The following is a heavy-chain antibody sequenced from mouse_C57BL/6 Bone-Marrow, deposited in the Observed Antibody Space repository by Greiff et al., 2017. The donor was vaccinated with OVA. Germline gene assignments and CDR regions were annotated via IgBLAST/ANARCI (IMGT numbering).Heavy chain of an antibody. D-gene: IGHD2-4*01. Sequence: QVQLQQSGPELVKPGASVKLSCKASGYTFTSYDINWVKQRPGQGLEWIGWLYPRDGSTKYNEKFKGKATLTVDTSSSTAYMELHSLTSEDSAVYFCARRGDYDPYWYFDVWGTGTTVTVSS. CDR1: GYTFTSYD. CDR3: ARRGDYDPYWYFDV. J-gene: IGHJ1*03. V-gene: IGHV1-85*01. CDR2: LYPRDGST.